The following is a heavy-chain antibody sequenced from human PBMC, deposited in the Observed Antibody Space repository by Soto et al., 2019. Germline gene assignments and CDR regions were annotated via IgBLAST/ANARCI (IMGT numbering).Heavy chain of an antibody. CDR2: ISAYNGNT. V-gene: IGHV1-18*01. J-gene: IGHJ6*03. CDR1: GYTFTIYG. Sequence: ASVKVSCKASGYTFTIYGISWVRQAPGQGLEWMGWISAYNGNTNYAQKLQGRVTMTTDTSTSTAYMELRSLRSDDTAVYYCARDGGGAAAGIGRRIISYMDVWGKGATVTVSS. CDR3: ARDGGGAAAGIGRRIISYMDV. D-gene: IGHD6-13*01.